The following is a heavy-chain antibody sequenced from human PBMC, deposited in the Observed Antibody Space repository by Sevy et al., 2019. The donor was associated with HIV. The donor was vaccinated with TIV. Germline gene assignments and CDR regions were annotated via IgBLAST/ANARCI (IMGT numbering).Heavy chain of an antibody. CDR1: GDSISSTTYF. Sequence: SETLSLTCTVSGDSISSTTYFWAWIRQPPGKGLEWIGSIYYTGSTYYSPSLQSQVTISVDTSKSQFSLRLSSVTAPDTAVYYCASGYSSGYNFDFWGQGSLVTVSS. D-gene: IGHD5-18*01. J-gene: IGHJ4*02. CDR3: ASGYSSGYNFDF. CDR2: IYYTGST. V-gene: IGHV4-39*01.